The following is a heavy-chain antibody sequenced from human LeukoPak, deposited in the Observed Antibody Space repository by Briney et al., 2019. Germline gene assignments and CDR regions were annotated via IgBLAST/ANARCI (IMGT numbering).Heavy chain of an antibody. CDR2: INPSGGSI. CDR1: GYIFTSYY. V-gene: IGHV1-46*01. Sequence: GVSVKVSCKASGYIFTSYYMYWVRQAPGQGLEWMGIINPSGGSIRYAQKFQGRVTMTRDTSTSTVYMELSSLRSEDTAVYYCARGRNYYDSSGYYYEGDAFDIWGQGTMVTVSS. D-gene: IGHD3-22*01. CDR3: ARGRNYYDSSGYYYEGDAFDI. J-gene: IGHJ3*02.